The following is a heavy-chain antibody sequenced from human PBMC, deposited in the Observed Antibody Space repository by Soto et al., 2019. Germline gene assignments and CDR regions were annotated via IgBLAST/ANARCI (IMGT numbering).Heavy chain of an antibody. Sequence: QVHLVESGGGMVQPGRTLRLSCAASGFTFSSYAMHWVRQAPGKGLEWVAVISHDGNNTYYADAVKGRFTISRDNSKNTLNMQINSLSPEDTAVYHCARDIASRQDYWGQGTLVTVSS. D-gene: IGHD6-13*01. J-gene: IGHJ4*02. CDR1: GFTFSSYA. CDR3: ARDIASRQDY. V-gene: IGHV3-30-3*01. CDR2: ISHDGNNT.